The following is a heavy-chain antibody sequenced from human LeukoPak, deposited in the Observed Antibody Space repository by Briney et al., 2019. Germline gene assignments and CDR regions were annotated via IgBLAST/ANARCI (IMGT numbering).Heavy chain of an antibody. CDR1: GYTFTSYA. CDR2: IIPIFGTA. J-gene: IGHJ4*02. V-gene: IGHV1-69*13. Sequence: GASVKVSCKASGYTFTSYAISWVRQAPGQGLEWMGGIIPIFGTANYAQKFQGRVTITADESTSTAYMELSSLRSEDTAVYYCARGPWGSGSYAPLDYWGQGTLVTVSS. D-gene: IGHD3-10*01. CDR3: ARGPWGSGSYAPLDY.